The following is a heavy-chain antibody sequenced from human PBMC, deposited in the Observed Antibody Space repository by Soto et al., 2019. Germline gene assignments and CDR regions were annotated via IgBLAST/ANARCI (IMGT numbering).Heavy chain of an antibody. CDR3: AGTIRYRYCAVFAY. CDR1: GGSISSYY. Sequence: HVQLQESGPGLVKPSETLSLTCTVSGGSISSYYWSWIRQYPGKGLEWIGYIYNSGSTIYNPSLKSRVTTSVDTSKGQFSLNLTSVTAADTAVYFCAGTIRYRYCAVFAYWGQGTQVTVSS. CDR2: IYNSGST. D-gene: IGHD2-8*02. J-gene: IGHJ4*02. V-gene: IGHV4-4*08.